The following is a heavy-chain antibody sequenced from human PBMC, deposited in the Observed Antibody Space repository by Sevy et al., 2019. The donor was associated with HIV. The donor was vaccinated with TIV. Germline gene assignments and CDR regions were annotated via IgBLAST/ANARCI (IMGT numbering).Heavy chain of an antibody. J-gene: IGHJ6*02. CDR3: ARDDYIRIAGYGMDV. V-gene: IGHV1-18*01. D-gene: IGHD4-4*01. CDR1: GYTFTSYG. CDR2: ISAYNGNT. Sequence: ASVKVSCKASGYTFTSYGISWVRQAPGQGLEWMGWISAYNGNTNYAQKLQGRVTMTTDTSTSTAYMELRSLRSDDTAVYYCARDDYIRIAGYGMDVWGQGTTVTVPS.